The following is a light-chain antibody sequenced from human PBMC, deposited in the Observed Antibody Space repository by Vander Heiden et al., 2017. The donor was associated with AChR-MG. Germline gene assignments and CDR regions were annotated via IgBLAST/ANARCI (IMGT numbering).Light chain of an antibody. CDR1: SSDVGGYNY. CDR2: EVS. J-gene: IGLJ1*01. CDR3: SSYAGSNKLV. Sequence: QSALTQPPSASGSPGQSVTISCTGTSSDVGGYNYVSWYQQHPGKAPKLMIYEVSKRPSGVPDRFSGSKSGNTASLTVSGLQAEDEADYYCSSYAGSNKLVFGTGTKV. V-gene: IGLV2-8*01.